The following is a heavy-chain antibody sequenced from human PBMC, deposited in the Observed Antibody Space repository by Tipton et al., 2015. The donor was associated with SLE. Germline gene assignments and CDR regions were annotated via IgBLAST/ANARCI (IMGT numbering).Heavy chain of an antibody. J-gene: IGHJ4*02. D-gene: IGHD6-19*01. V-gene: IGHV4-59*05. CDR1: GFTFSSYE. CDR3: ARSMRVGSEDY. CDR2: IYYSGST. Sequence: LRLSCAASGFTFSSYEMNWVRQAPGKGLEWIGSIYYSGSTYYNPSLKSRVTISVDTSKNQFSLKLSSVTAADTAVYYCARSMRVGSEDYWGQGTLVTVSS.